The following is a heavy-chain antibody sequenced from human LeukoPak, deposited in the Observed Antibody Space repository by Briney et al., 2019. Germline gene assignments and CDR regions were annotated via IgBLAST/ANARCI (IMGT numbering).Heavy chain of an antibody. Sequence: GGSLRLSCAASGFTFDDYAMRWVRQAPGKGLEWVSGISWNSGSIGYADSVKGRFTISRDNAKHSLYLQVNSLRAEDMSLYYGAKDTLPTGGNAFDIWGQGTMATVS. CDR2: ISWNSGSI. J-gene: IGHJ3*02. CDR1: GFTFDDYA. V-gene: IGHV3-9*03. CDR3: AKDTLPTGGNAFDI.